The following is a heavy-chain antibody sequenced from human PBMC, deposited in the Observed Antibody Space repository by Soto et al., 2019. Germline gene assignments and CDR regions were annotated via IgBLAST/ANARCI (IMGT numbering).Heavy chain of an antibody. CDR1: GYTFTGYY. J-gene: IGHJ6*02. CDR2: INPQTGGT. V-gene: IGHV1-2*02. Sequence: QVQLVQSGAEVKTPGASVRVSCKASGYTFTGYYIHWVREAPGQGLEWMGWINPQTGGTSYGQKFQGRVTLSRDTSINTDYLELSRLRFDDAAVYFCARERYQVISYGMDVWGQGTTVTVSS. D-gene: IGHD2-2*01. CDR3: ARERYQVISYGMDV.